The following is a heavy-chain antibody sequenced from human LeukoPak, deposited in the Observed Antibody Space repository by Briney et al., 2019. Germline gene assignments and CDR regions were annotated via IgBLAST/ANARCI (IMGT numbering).Heavy chain of an antibody. J-gene: IGHJ2*01. V-gene: IGHV3-23*01. D-gene: IGHD1-26*01. CDR2: ISGSGGST. Sequence: SMRLSCAATGFTCGSDDMSWVGQAPGKGLEWVSVISGSGGSTYYADSVKGRFTISRDNSKNTLYLQMNSLRAEDTAVYYCAPRIVGATVVDLWGRGTLVTVSS. CDR3: APRIVGATVVDL. CDR1: GFTCGSDD.